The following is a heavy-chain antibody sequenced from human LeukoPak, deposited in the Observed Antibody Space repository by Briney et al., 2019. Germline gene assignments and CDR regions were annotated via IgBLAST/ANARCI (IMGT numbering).Heavy chain of an antibody. CDR2: ISSSSSTI. CDR3: AREGWEGAAMVYHYYYYMDV. J-gene: IGHJ6*03. V-gene: IGHV3-48*04. D-gene: IGHD5-18*01. CDR1: GFTFSSYS. Sequence: GGSLRLSCAASGFTFSSYSMNWVRQAPGKGLEWVSYISSSSSTIYYADSVKGRFTISRDNAKNSLYLQMNSLRAEDTAVYYCAREGWEGAAMVYHYYYYMDVWGKGTTVTVSS.